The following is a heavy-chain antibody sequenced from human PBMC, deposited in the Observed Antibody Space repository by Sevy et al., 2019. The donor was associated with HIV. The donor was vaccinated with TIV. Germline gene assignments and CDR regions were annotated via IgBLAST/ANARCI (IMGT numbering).Heavy chain of an antibody. V-gene: IGHV3-7*01. J-gene: IGHJ5*02. CDR3: ARGET. Sequence: GGSLRLSCAASGFTFSNSWMSWVHQAPGKGLEWVAKIKEDGSEKYYVDSVKGRFTISRDNAKNSLFLQMNSLRAEDTAVYFCARGETWGQGTLVTVSS. CDR2: IKEDGSEK. CDR1: GFTFSNSW.